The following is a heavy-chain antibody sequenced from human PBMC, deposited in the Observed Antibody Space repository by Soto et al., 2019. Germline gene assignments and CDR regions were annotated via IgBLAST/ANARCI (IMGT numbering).Heavy chain of an antibody. D-gene: IGHD1-26*01. CDR2: IIPIFGTT. CDR3: ARAGGRHSGGIDY. CDR1: GGTFSSYS. J-gene: IGHJ4*02. Sequence: QVQLVQSGAEVKKPGSSVKLSCKASGGTFSSYSINWVRQAPGQGLEWMGEIIPIFGTTNYAQKFQGRVTITADESTITAYMELSSLRSEDTAVYYCARAGGRHSGGIDYWGQGTLVTVSS. V-gene: IGHV1-69*01.